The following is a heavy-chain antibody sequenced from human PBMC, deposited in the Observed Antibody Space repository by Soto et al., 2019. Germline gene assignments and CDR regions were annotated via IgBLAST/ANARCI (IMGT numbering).Heavy chain of an antibody. Sequence: QVQLVQSGAEVKKPGASVKVSCKTSGYPFTSYGINWVRQAPGQGPEWMGWISAYNGKTSYTQKFQGRVTMTTDTSTSTPSMAPRSLRSVDTAVYFCARGRLMAVTGHLPYWGPGTLVTVSS. CDR3: ARGRLMAVTGHLPY. CDR1: GYPFTSYG. CDR2: ISAYNGKT. D-gene: IGHD6-19*01. J-gene: IGHJ4*02. V-gene: IGHV1-18*01.